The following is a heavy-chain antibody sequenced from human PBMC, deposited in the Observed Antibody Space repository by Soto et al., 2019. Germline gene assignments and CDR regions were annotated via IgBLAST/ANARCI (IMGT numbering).Heavy chain of an antibody. CDR1: GFSLSTSGVG. D-gene: IGHD3-22*01. CDR3: AHFHTYYYDSSGYKTDDY. J-gene: IGHJ4*02. V-gene: IGHV2-5*02. Sequence: QITLKESGPTLVKPTQTLTLTCTFSGFSLSTSGVGVGWIRQPPGKALEWLALIYWDDDKRYSPSLKSRLTITKDTSKNQVVLTMTNMDPVDTATYYCAHFHTYYYDSSGYKTDDYWGQGTLVTVSS. CDR2: IYWDDDK.